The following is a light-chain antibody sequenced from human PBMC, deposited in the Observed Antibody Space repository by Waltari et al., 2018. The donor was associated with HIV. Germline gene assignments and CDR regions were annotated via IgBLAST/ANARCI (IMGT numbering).Light chain of an antibody. CDR3: QSADRSGSHVV. CDR1: ALPNRY. CDR2: KDR. J-gene: IGLJ2*01. Sequence: SYELTQPPSMSVSPGQTARITCFGDALPNRYAYWYQRRPGQAPVLVIYKDRERPSGIPERFSGSNSGTTVTLIISGVQPEDEADYYCQSADRSGSHVVFGGGTKVTV. V-gene: IGLV3-25*03.